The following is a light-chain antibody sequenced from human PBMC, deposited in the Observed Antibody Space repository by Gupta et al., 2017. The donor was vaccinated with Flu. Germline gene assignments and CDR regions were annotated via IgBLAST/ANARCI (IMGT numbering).Light chain of an antibody. Sequence: ALGQTSSITCGGNNIENRNVHWYQQKPAQAPVLVIYRDISRPAGIPERFSGSNSGNTATLTISGAQAGDEDDYYCQVWDSSTEVFGGGTKLTVL. CDR3: QVWDSSTEV. J-gene: IGLJ2*01. V-gene: IGLV3-9*01. CDR1: NIENRN. CDR2: RDI.